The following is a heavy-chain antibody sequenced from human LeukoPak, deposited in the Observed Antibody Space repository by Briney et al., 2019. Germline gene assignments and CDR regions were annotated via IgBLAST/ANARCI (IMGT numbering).Heavy chain of an antibody. CDR2: INPNRGST. Sequence: VASVKVSCKASGYTFNTYGITWVRQAPGQGLEWMGIINPNRGSTSYAQKFQGRVTMTRDMSTSTVYMELSSLRSEDTAVYYCATGGHVRVYDSSAYYGHYWGQGTLVTVSS. CDR3: ATGGHVRVYDSSAYYGHY. CDR1: GYTFNTYG. V-gene: IGHV1-46*02. J-gene: IGHJ4*02. D-gene: IGHD3-22*01.